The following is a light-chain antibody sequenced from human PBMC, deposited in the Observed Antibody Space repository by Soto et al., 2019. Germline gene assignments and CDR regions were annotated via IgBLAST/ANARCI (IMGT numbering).Light chain of an antibody. Sequence: DIQMTQSPSTLSASVGDRVTITCRARQSISSWLAWYQQKPGKAPKLLIYDASSLESGVPSRFSGSGSGTESTLTISSLQPGDFATYYCQQYSSFYSFGQGTKLEIK. CDR3: QQYSSFYS. J-gene: IGKJ2*03. CDR1: QSISSW. V-gene: IGKV1-5*01. CDR2: DAS.